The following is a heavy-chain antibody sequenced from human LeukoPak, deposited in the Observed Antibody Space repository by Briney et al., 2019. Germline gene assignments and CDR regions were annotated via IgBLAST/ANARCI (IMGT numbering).Heavy chain of an antibody. D-gene: IGHD3-22*01. V-gene: IGHV4-59*01. J-gene: IGHJ3*02. CDR3: AKDYYYDSPGDAFDI. Sequence: PSETLSLTCTVSGGSISSYYWSWIRQPPGKGLEWIGYIYYSGSTNYNPSLKSRVTISVDTSKNQFSLKLSSVTAADTAVYYCAKDYYYDSPGDAFDIWGQGTMVTVSS. CDR1: GGSISSYY. CDR2: IYYSGST.